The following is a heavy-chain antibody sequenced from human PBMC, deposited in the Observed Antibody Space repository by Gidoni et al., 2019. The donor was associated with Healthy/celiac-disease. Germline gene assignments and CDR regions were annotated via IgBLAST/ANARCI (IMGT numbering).Heavy chain of an antibody. CDR3: ARDLITMIESDAFDI. Sequence: QVQLQESGPGLVKPSETRSLTCPVSGGSISRYYWGWIRQPAGKGLVWIGRIYTSGSTNYNPSLKSRVTMSVDTSKNQFSLKLSSVTAADTAVYYCARDLITMIESDAFDIWGQGTMVTVSS. D-gene: IGHD3-22*01. CDR2: IYTSGST. V-gene: IGHV4-4*07. CDR1: GGSISRYY. J-gene: IGHJ3*02.